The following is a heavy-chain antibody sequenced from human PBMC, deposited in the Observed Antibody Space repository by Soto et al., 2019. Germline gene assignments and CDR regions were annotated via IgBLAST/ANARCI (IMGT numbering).Heavy chain of an antibody. CDR1: GYTFTSYY. V-gene: IGHV1-46*01. CDR2: INPSGGST. J-gene: IGHJ5*02. CDR3: ARARPIIAAPTPNWFDP. D-gene: IGHD6-13*01. Sequence: GASVKVSCKASGYTFTSYYMHWVRQAPGQGLEWMGIINPSGGSTSYAQKFQGRVTMTRDTSTSTVYMELSSLRSEDTAVYYCARARPIIAAPTPNWFDPWGQGTLVTVSS.